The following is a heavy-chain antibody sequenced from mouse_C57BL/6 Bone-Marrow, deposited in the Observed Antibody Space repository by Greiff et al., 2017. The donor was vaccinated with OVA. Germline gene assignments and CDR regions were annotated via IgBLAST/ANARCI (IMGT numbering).Heavy chain of an antibody. V-gene: IGHV1-82*01. J-gene: IGHJ3*01. D-gene: IGHD2-3*01. CDR3: ARFDGYPFAY. Sequence: QVQLQQSGPELVKPGASVKISCKASGYAFSSSWMNWVKQRPGKGLEWIGRIYPGDGDTNYNGKFKGKATLTADKSSSTAYMQLSSLTSEDSAVYFCARFDGYPFAYGCQGTLVTVSA. CDR1: GYAFSSSW. CDR2: IYPGDGDT.